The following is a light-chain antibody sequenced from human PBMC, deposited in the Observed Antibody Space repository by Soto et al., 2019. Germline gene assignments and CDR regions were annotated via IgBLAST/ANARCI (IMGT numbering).Light chain of an antibody. CDR2: EGN. V-gene: IGLV2-23*01. Sequence: QSALTQPASVSGSPGQSITISCTASSSNIGSSNLVSWYQHHSGKAPKLIIYEGNKRPSGVSNRFSGSKSGKTASLTISGLQAEDEGTYYCCSYAGSSPLYVFGTGTKLTVL. CDR1: SSNIGSSNL. CDR3: CSYAGSSPLYV. J-gene: IGLJ1*01.